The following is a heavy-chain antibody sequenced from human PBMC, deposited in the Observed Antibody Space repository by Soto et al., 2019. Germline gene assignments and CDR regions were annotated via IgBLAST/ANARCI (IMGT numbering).Heavy chain of an antibody. CDR2: ISGSGDST. CDR3: ARRGPGTYLDY. D-gene: IGHD6-13*01. J-gene: IGHJ4*02. V-gene: IGHV3-23*01. Sequence: EVQLLDSGGGLVQPGGSLRLSCAASGFTFSSYAMNWVRQAPGKGLEWVSVISGSGDSTYYADSVKGRFTIYRDKSKNSLYLQMNSLRTEDTAVYYCARRGPGTYLDYWGQGTRVTVSS. CDR1: GFTFSSYA.